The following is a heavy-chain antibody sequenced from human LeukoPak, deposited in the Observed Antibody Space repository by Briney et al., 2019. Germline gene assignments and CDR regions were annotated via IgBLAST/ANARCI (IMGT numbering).Heavy chain of an antibody. D-gene: IGHD4-23*01. CDR2: ITPDGTTT. CDR1: GFTFTTYW. V-gene: IGHV3-74*01. CDR3: VTLTSVVSEHAFDM. J-gene: IGHJ3*02. Sequence: GGSLRLSCAASGFTFTTYWVRWFRQAPGKGLRWVSRITPDGTTTNNADFVKGRFTISRDNAKNTVSLQMNSLSAEDTAVYYCVTLTSVVSEHAFDMWGQGTMVAVSP.